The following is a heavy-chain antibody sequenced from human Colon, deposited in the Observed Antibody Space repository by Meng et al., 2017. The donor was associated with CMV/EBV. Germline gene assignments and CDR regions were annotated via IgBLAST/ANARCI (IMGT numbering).Heavy chain of an antibody. V-gene: IGHV4-4*07. CDR3: ARAGARGVPVDL. CDR2: IHYSGGT. Sequence: QVQLRASGPGLVKPSETLSLTCTVSGDSIKNYYWTWLRQPAGKGLEWLGRIHYSGGTDDNPSLKSRVTLSIDTSKNQLSLKIYSVTAADTAVYYCARAGARGVPVDLWGQGTLVTVSS. D-gene: IGHD3-10*01. J-gene: IGHJ4*02. CDR1: GDSIKNYY.